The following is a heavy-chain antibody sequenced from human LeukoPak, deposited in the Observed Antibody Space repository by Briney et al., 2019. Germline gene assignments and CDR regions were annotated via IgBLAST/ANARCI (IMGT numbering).Heavy chain of an antibody. CDR2: ISGSGGRT. CDR1: GFTFSTYA. V-gene: IGHV3-23*01. Sequence: GGSLRLSCAASGFTFSTYAMGWVRQAPGKGLEWVSAISGSGGRTYYADSVKGRFTISRHNSKNTLYLQMSSLRAEDTAVYFCARSAARLRYYYAMDVWGQGTTVTVCS. J-gene: IGHJ6*02. D-gene: IGHD6-6*01. CDR3: ARSAARLRYYYAMDV.